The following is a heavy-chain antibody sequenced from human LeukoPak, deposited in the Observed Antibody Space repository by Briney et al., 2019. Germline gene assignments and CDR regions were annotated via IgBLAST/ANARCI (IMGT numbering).Heavy chain of an antibody. Sequence: GASVKVSCKASGYTFTGYYMHWVRQAPGQGLEWMGWINPNSGGTNYAQKFKGRVTMTRDTSISTAYMELSRLRSDDTAVYYCARDRRDGYNHQFDYWGQGTLVTVSS. CDR3: ARDRRDGYNHQFDY. CDR2: INPNSGGT. V-gene: IGHV1-2*02. D-gene: IGHD5-24*01. J-gene: IGHJ4*02. CDR1: GYTFTGYY.